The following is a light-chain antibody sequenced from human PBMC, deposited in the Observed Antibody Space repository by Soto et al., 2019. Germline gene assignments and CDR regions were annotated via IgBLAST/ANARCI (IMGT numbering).Light chain of an antibody. V-gene: IGKV1-33*01. CDR1: QDISNY. J-gene: IGKJ4*01. CDR2: DAS. CDR3: QQYDNLRHT. Sequence: DIQMTQSPSSLSASVGDRVTITCQASQDISNYLNWYQQKPGKAPKLLIYDASNLETGVPSRFSGSGSGTDFTFTISSLQAEDIATYYCQQYDNLRHTFGGGTKVEIK.